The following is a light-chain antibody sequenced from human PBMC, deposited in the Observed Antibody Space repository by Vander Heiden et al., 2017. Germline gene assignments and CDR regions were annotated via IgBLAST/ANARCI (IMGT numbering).Light chain of an antibody. J-gene: IGLJ2*01. Sequence: SYDLSQPRSMSVALGQTATITCEGDNIGSKNVHWYQQKPGQAPILGIYRDTNRPSGIPDRFSGSNSGNAATLTITRAQAEDEAYYYCQGWDSYTVIFGGGTKLSV. CDR2: RDT. V-gene: IGLV3-9*01. CDR1: NIGSKN. CDR3: QGWDSYTVI.